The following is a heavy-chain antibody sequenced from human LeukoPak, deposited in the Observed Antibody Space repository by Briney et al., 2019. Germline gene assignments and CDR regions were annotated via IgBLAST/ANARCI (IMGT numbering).Heavy chain of an antibody. J-gene: IGHJ4*02. V-gene: IGHV4-61*01. Sequence: SETLSLTCTVSGGSVSSGSYYWSWIRQPPGKGLEWIGYIYYSGSTNYSPSLKSRVTISVDRSKNQFSLKLSSVTAADTAVYYCARVVTQYYFDYWGQGTLVTVSS. CDR3: ARVVTQYYFDY. CDR1: GGSVSSGSYY. CDR2: IYYSGST. D-gene: IGHD5-18*01.